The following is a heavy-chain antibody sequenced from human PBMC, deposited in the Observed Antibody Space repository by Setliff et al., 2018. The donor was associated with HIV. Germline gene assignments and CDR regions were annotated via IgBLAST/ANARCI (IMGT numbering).Heavy chain of an antibody. J-gene: IGHJ5*02. D-gene: IGHD6-13*01. CDR3: AIKGAATGTGWFDP. CDR1: GYSISSGYY. V-gene: IGHV4-38-2*01. CDR2: IYHSGST. Sequence: PSETLSLTCAVSGYSISSGYYWGWIRQPPGKGLEWIGSIYHSGSTNYNTSLKSRTTISVDPSQNQFSLKLTSVTAADTAVYYCAIKGAATGTGWFDPWGQGTLVTVSS.